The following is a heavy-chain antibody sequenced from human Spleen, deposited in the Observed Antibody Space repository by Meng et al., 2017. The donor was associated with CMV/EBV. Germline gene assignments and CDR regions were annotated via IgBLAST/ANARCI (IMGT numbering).Heavy chain of an antibody. CDR2: ITPVLGIA. Sequence: LSSYTSSWVRPAPGQGLEWMGRITPVLGIANYAQKFLGRVTISADKSTATAYMEVSSLSSEDTAVYYCARHPYCSSASCYRDWHFDLWGRGTLVTVSS. V-gene: IGHV1-69*02. D-gene: IGHD2-2*02. CDR1: LSSYT. J-gene: IGHJ2*01. CDR3: ARHPYCSSASCYRDWHFDL.